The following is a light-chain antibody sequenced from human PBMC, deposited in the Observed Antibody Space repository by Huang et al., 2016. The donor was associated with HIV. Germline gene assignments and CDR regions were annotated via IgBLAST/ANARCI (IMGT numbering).Light chain of an antibody. CDR2: DVS. V-gene: IGKV2-29*02. CDR1: QSLLHSDGKTY. CDR3: MQSTHLRT. J-gene: IGKJ2*02. Sequence: IEMTQTPLSLSVTPGQPATISCKSNQSLLHSDGKTYLYWYLQRPGQSPQLLIYDVSSRFSGVPDRFRGSGSGTDFTLKISRVEAGDVGIYYCMQSTHLRTFGQGTKLEIK.